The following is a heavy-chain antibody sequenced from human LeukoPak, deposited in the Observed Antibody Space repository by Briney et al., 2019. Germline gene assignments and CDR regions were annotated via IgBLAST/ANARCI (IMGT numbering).Heavy chain of an antibody. Sequence: GGSLRLSCAASEFTLSNYWLHWVRQAPGKGLVWVSRINSDGSTTDYADSVKGRFTISRDNAKNTLYLQMNSLRPEDTAVYYCARANNFDVWGKGTTVTVSS. J-gene: IGHJ6*04. CDR3: ARANNFDV. D-gene: IGHD5-24*01. CDR2: INSDGSTT. V-gene: IGHV3-74*01. CDR1: EFTLSNYW.